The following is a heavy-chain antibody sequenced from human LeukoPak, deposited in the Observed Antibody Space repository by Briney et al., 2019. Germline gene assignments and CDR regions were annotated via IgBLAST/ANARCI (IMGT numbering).Heavy chain of an antibody. CDR2: IRSKAYGGTT. Sequence: GGSLRLSCTASGFTFGDYAMSWFRQAPGKGLEWVGFIRSKAYGGTTEYAASVKGRFTISRDDSKSIAYLQMNSLKTEDTAVYYCTRVKTAKQWLALRRAFDIWGQGTMATVSS. CDR3: TRVKTAKQWLALRRAFDI. D-gene: IGHD6-19*01. V-gene: IGHV3-49*03. J-gene: IGHJ3*02. CDR1: GFTFGDYA.